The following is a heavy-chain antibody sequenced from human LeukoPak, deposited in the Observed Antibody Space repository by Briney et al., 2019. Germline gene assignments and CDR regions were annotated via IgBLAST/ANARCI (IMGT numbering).Heavy chain of an antibody. D-gene: IGHD1-26*01. Sequence: PGRSLRLSCVASGFTFSYYDKHWVRQAPGKGLEWVALISYDGSNKYYADSVKGRFTISRDNSKNTLYLQMNSLRAEDTAVYYCARGVVGATSNYFDYWGPGILVTVSS. J-gene: IGHJ4*02. V-gene: IGHV3-30*04. CDR1: GFTFSYYD. CDR2: ISYDGSNK. CDR3: ARGVVGATSNYFDY.